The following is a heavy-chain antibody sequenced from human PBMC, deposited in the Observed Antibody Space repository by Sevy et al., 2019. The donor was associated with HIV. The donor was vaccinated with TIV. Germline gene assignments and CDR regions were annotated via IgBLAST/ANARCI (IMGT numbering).Heavy chain of an antibody. D-gene: IGHD2-21*02. V-gene: IGHV1-69*13. CDR2: IIPIFGTA. CDR3: ARGRRGAAMVVTPWYYYGMDV. Sequence: ASVKVSCKASGGTFSSYAISWVRQAPGQGLEWMGGIIPIFGTANYAQKFQGRVTITADESTSTAYMELGSLRSGDTAVYYCARGRRGAAMVVTPWYYYGMDVWGQGTTVTVSS. CDR1: GGTFSSYA. J-gene: IGHJ6*02.